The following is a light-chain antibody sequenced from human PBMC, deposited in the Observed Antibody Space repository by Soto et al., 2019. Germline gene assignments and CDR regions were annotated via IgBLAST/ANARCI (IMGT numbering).Light chain of an antibody. V-gene: IGKV1-33*01. CDR2: DAS. Sequence: DIQMTQSPSSLSASVGDRVTLTCQASHDIRDHLNWYQQKPGKPPKLLIYDASNLQTGVPSRFSGSGYGTDSNFTTSSLPPEDIATYFCNKSDNISQTFGPWTKVDLK. CDR1: HDIRDH. J-gene: IGKJ3*01. CDR3: NKSDNISQT.